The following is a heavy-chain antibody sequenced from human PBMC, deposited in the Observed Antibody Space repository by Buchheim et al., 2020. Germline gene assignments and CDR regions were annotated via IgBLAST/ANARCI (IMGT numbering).Heavy chain of an antibody. J-gene: IGHJ4*02. D-gene: IGHD2-2*01. CDR3: AKGGCSSTSCYVNY. CDR1: GFTFSSYG. Sequence: QVQLVESGGGVVQPGRSLRLSCAASGFTFSSYGMHWVRQAPGKGLEWVAVISHDGSNKYYADSVKGRFTISRDNSKNTLYLQMNSLRAEDTAVYYCAKGGCSSTSCYVNYWGQGTL. V-gene: IGHV3-30*18. CDR2: ISHDGSNK.